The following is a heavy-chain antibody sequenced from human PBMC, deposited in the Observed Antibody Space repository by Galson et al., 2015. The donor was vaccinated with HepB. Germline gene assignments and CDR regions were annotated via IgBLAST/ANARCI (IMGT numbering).Heavy chain of an antibody. CDR3: AKVLLPPWNDVFNYYGMDV. Sequence: SCAASGFTFSSYAMSWVRQAPGKGLEWVSAISGSGGSTYYADSVKGRFTISRDNSKNTLYLQMNSLRAEDTAVYYCAKVLLPPWNDVFNYYGMDVWGQGTTVTVSS. V-gene: IGHV3-23*01. CDR2: ISGSGGST. D-gene: IGHD1-1*01. J-gene: IGHJ6*02. CDR1: GFTFSSYA.